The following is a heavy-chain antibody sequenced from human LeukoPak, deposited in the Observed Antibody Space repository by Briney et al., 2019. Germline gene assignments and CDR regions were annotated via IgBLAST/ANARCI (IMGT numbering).Heavy chain of an antibody. CDR2: ITTTFYT. J-gene: IGHJ4*02. CDR1: GFTFSSYS. D-gene: IGHD2-8*01. CDR3: ARVRAKWYEDY. Sequence: PGGSLRLSCAASGFTFSSYSFNWVRQVPGKGLEWVSSITTTFYTYYTDSVKGRFTISRDNAKNSLYLQMVSLRAEDTAVYYCARVRAKWYEDYWGQGTLVTVSS. V-gene: IGHV3-21*01.